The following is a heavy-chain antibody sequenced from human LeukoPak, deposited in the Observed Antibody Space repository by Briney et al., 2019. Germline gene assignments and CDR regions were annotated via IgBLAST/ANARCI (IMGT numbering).Heavy chain of an antibody. CDR1: GGTFTSYA. CDR2: IIPIFGTA. Sequence: GASVKVSCTASGGTFTSYAISWVRQAPGQGLEWMGGIIPIFGTANYAQKFQGRVTITTDESTSTAYMELGSLRSEDTAVYYCARSLLGIDYWGQGTLVTVSS. V-gene: IGHV1-69*05. CDR3: ARSLLGIDY. D-gene: IGHD3-16*01. J-gene: IGHJ4*02.